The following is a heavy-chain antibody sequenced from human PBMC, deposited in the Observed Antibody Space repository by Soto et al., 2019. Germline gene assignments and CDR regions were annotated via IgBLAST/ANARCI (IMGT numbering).Heavy chain of an antibody. CDR2: IIPIFGTA. Sequence: QVQLVQSGAEVKKPGSSVKVSCKASGGTFSSYAISWVRQAPGQGLEWMGGIIPIFGTANYAQKFQGRVTITADECTSTAYMELSSLRSEDTAVYYCARGDITIFGVAQYYGMDVWGQGTTVTVSS. J-gene: IGHJ6*02. D-gene: IGHD3-3*01. CDR1: GGTFSSYA. V-gene: IGHV1-69*12. CDR3: ARGDITIFGVAQYYGMDV.